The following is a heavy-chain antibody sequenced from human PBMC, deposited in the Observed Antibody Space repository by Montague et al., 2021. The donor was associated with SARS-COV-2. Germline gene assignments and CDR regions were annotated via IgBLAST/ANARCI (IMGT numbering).Heavy chain of an antibody. CDR2: IRQDGSEK. CDR3: ARKTGGGY. CDR1: GFSFSSYW. Sequence: SLRLSCEASGFSFSSYWMSWVRQAPGKGLEWVANIRQDGSEKYYVDSVKGRFTISRDNAKNSLYLQMNSLRAEDTAVYYCARKTGGGYWGQGTLVTVSS. D-gene: IGHD3-16*01. J-gene: IGHJ4*02. V-gene: IGHV3-7*03.